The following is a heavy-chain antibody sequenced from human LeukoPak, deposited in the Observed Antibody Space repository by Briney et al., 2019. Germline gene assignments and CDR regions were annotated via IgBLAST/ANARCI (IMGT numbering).Heavy chain of an antibody. CDR2: IRYDGSNK. V-gene: IGHV3-30*02. D-gene: IGHD4-17*01. J-gene: IGHJ6*03. Sequence: PGGSLRLSCAASGFTFSSYGMHWVRQAPGKRLEWVAFIRYDGSNKYYADSVKGRFTISRDNAKNSLYLQMNSLRAEDTAVYYCARDHYGDYDFSTRPNYYYYYMDVWGKGTTVTVSS. CDR1: GFTFSSYG. CDR3: ARDHYGDYDFSTRPNYYYYYMDV.